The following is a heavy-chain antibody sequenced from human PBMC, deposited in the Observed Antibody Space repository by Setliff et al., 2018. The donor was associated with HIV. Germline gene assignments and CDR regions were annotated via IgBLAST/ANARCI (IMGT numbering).Heavy chain of an antibody. J-gene: IGHJ4*02. D-gene: IGHD3-22*01. CDR1: GFTFSDYY. Sequence: GESLKISCAASGFTFSDYYMSWIRQAPGKGLEWVSYSSSSSSYTNYADSVKGRITISRDNAKNSLYLQRNSLRAEDTAVYYFTRVSYYYDCSGWVEYWGQGTLVTVSS. V-gene: IGHV3-11*03. CDR3: TRVSYYYDCSGWVEY. CDR2: SSSSSSYT.